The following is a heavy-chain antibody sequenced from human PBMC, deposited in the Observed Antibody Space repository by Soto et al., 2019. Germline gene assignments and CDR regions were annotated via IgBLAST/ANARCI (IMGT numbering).Heavy chain of an antibody. CDR3: ARGYGSGPALFSYYFDY. J-gene: IGHJ4*02. Sequence: ASVKVSCKVSGYPFTGYGISWVRQAPGQGLEWMGWISGYNGNTNYAQKFQGRVTMTTDTSTSTAYMELSSLRSEDTAVYYCARGYGSGPALFSYYFDYWGQGTLVPVSS. D-gene: IGHD3-10*01. V-gene: IGHV1-18*01. CDR2: ISGYNGNT. CDR1: GYPFTGYG.